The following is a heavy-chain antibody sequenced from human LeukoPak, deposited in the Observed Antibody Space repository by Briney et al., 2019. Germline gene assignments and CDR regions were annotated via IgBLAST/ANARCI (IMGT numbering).Heavy chain of an antibody. CDR3: ARDFVPGYSSSGYYYYYGMDV. CDR1: GGSISSSNW. D-gene: IGHD6-13*01. J-gene: IGHJ6*02. Sequence: SETLSLTCAVSGGSISSSNWWSWVRQPPGKGLEWIGEIYHSGSTNYNPSLKSRVTISVGKSKNQFSLKLSSVTAADTAVYYCARDFVPGYSSSGYYYYYGMDVWGQGTTVTVSS. CDR2: IYHSGST. V-gene: IGHV4-4*02.